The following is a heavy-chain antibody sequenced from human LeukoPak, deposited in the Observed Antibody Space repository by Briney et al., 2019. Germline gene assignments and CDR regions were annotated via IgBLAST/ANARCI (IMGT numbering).Heavy chain of an antibody. J-gene: IGHJ4*02. CDR1: VFTFKDFY. Sequence: PGGSLRLSCADSVFTFKDFYMRGVRQGLGKGVEWVSYINNLGGETDYADSGKGRFTISRDNAKNSLSMQMSNLRVDDTAVYYCVRARFPTFVYYWGQGTLVHVSP. CDR3: VRARFPTFVYY. D-gene: IGHD3-3*01. CDR2: INNLGGET. V-gene: IGHV3-11*03.